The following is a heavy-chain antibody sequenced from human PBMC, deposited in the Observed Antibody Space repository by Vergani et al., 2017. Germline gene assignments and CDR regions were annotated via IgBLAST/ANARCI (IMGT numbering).Heavy chain of an antibody. CDR2: IYYSGST. V-gene: IGHV4-34*11. D-gene: IGHD3-22*01. Sequence: QVQLQQWGAGLLKPSETLSLTCAVYGGSFSGYYWSWIRQPPGKGLEWIGYIYYSGSTNYNPSLKSRVTISVDTSKNQFSLKLSSVTAADTAVYYCARTWSDSSGYYEIDYWGQGTLVTVSS. J-gene: IGHJ4*02. CDR1: GGSFSGYY. CDR3: ARTWSDSSGYYEIDY.